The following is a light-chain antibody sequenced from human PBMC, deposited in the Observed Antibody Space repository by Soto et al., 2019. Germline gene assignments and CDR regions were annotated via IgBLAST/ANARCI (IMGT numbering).Light chain of an antibody. V-gene: IGKV3-11*01. J-gene: IGKJ4*01. CDR1: QSVSSF. Sequence: EIVLTQSPATLSLSPGERATLSCRASQSVSSFLAWYQQKPGQSPRLLIYDASSRATGIPARFSGSGSGTDFTLTINSLEPEDFAVYYSQQRSNWPLTFGGGTKVEIK. CDR3: QQRSNWPLT. CDR2: DAS.